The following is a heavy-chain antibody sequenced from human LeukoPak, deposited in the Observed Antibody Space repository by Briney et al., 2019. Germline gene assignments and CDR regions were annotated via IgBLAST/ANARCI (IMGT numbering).Heavy chain of an antibody. D-gene: IGHD3-9*01. CDR1: GFTFSSYS. Sequence: GGSLRLSCAASGFTFSSYSMNWVRQAPGKGLEWVSFISSSSSYIYYADSVKGRFTISRDNSKNTLYLQMNSLRAEDTAVYYCAKLGERYFDWSYFDYWGQGTLVTVSS. CDR2: ISSSSSYI. CDR3: AKLGERYFDWSYFDY. J-gene: IGHJ4*02. V-gene: IGHV3-21*04.